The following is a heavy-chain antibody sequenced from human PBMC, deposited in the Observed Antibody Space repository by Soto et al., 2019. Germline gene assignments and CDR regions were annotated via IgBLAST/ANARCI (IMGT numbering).Heavy chain of an antibody. CDR3: VREAYCSGGSCHPDY. CDR1: GYTFTGHY. J-gene: IGHJ4*02. D-gene: IGHD2-15*01. Sequence: QVQLVQSGAEVKKPGASVKVSCKASGYTFTGHYMHWVRQAPGQGLEWMGYINANSGFTHYRQKFQGRVTMTRDTAIRTADMELSRLRSDDTAVYYCVREAYCSGGSCHPDYWGQGTLVTVSS. CDR2: INANSGFT. V-gene: IGHV1-2*02.